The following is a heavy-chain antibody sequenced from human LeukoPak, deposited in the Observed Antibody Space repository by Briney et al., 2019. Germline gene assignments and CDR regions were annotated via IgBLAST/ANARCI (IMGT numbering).Heavy chain of an antibody. CDR3: ATGRRGQWLEGSYYFDY. V-gene: IGHV1-24*01. Sequence: ASVKVSCKVSGYTLTELSMHWVRQAPGKGLEWMGGFDPEDGETIYAQKFQGRVTMTEDTSTDTAYMELSSLRSEDTAVYYCATGRRGQWLEGSYYFDYWGQGTLVTVSS. CDR2: FDPEDGET. J-gene: IGHJ4*02. CDR1: GYTLTELS. D-gene: IGHD6-19*01.